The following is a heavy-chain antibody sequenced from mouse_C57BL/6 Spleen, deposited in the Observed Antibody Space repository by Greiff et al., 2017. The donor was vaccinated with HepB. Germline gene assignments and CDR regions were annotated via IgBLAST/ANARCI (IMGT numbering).Heavy chain of an antibody. CDR1: GYTFTSYW. CDR2: IDPSDSET. CDR3: ASRVYSYGSSYHFDV. Sequence: QVQLQQPGAELVRPGSSVKLSCKASGYTFTSYWMHWVKQRPIQGLEWIGNIDPSDSETHYNQKFKDKATLTVDKSSSTAYMQLSSLTSEDSAVYYCASRVYSYGSSYHFDVWGTRTTVTVSS. J-gene: IGHJ1*03. D-gene: IGHD1-1*01. V-gene: IGHV1-52*01.